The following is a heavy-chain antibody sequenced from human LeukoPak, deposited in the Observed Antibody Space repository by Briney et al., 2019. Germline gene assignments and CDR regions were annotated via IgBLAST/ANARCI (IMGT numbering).Heavy chain of an antibody. CDR3: ARDLERWLRLGAFDI. J-gene: IGHJ3*02. V-gene: IGHV3-74*01. CDR2: INGDGSST. Sequence: GGSLRLSCAASGFTFSSYWMHWVRQAPGKGLVWVSRINGDGSSTSYADSVKGRFTISRDNAKNTLYLQMNSLRAEDTAVYYCARDLERWLRLGAFDIWGQGTMVTVSS. CDR1: GFTFSSYW. D-gene: IGHD5-24*01.